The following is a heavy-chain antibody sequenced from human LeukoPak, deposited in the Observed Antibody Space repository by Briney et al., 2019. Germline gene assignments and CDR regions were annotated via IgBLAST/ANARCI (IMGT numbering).Heavy chain of an antibody. J-gene: IGHJ4*02. CDR3: ARDWRLLWFGELTFDY. CDR1: GYTFTDYY. D-gene: IGHD3-10*01. CDR2: ISAYNGNT. Sequence: ASVKVSCKASGYTFTDYYIQWVRQAPGQGLEWMGWISAYNGNTNYAQKLQGRVTMTTDTSTSTAYMELRSLRSDDTAVYYCARDWRLLWFGELTFDYWGQGTLVTVSS. V-gene: IGHV1-18*01.